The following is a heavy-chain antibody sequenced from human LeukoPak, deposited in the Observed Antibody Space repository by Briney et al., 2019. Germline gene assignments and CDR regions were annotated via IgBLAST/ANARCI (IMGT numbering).Heavy chain of an antibody. CDR3: ARDGCSSTSCSAPFDY. CDR1: GFTFSSYS. J-gene: IGHJ4*02. D-gene: IGHD2-2*01. V-gene: IGHV3-21*01. Sequence: GGSLRLSCAASGFTFSSYSMNWVRQAPGKGLEWVSSISSSSSYIYYADSVKGRFTISRDNAKNSLYLQMNSLRAEDTAVYYCARDGCSSTSCSAPFDYWAREPWSPSPQ. CDR2: ISSSSSYI.